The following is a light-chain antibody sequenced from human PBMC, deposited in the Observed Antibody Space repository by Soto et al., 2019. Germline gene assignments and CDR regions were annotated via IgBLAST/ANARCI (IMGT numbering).Light chain of an antibody. CDR3: PQYGSSPWT. J-gene: IGKJ1*01. CDR2: GAS. CDR1: QSVSNNY. V-gene: IGKV3-20*01. Sequence: IVLTQSPRTLSLSPRERATLSCRASQSVSNNYLAWYQQKPGQAPRLLIYGASSRATGIPDRFSGSGSGTDFTLTISRLEPEDFAVYYCPQYGSSPWTFGQRTKVAIK.